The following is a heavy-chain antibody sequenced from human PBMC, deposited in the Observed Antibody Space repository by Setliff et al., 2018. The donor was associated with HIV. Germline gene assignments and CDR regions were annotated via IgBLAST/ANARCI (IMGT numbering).Heavy chain of an antibody. D-gene: IGHD2-15*01. J-gene: IGHJ5*02. Sequence: ASVKVSCKASGHTFSGYYLHWVRRAPGQGLEWMGWINPNSGATNYAQRFQGRVTMTRDTSIGTAYMDLSSLTSDDTAVYYCALASVVSTARWNHWGRGTLVTVSS. CDR1: GHTFSGYY. V-gene: IGHV1-2*02. CDR3: ALASVVSTARWNH. CDR2: INPNSGAT.